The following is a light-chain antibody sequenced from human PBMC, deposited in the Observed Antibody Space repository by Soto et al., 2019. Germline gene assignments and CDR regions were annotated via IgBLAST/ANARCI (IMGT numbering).Light chain of an antibody. J-gene: IGKJ1*01. V-gene: IGKV3-15*01. CDR2: GAS. CDR1: QSVSSN. Sequence: EIVMTQSPATLSVSPVERATLSCRASQSVSSNLAWYQQKPGQAPRLLIYGASTRATGIPARFSGSGSGTEFTRTISSLQSEDFAVYYCQQYNNRPQTFGQGTKVEIK. CDR3: QQYNNRPQT.